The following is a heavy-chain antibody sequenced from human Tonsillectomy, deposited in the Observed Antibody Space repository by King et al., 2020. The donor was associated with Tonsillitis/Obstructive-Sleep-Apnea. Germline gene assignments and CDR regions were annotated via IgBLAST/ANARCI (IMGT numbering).Heavy chain of an antibody. CDR3: AGHGYGDYGYFQH. CDR2: IYYSGST. CDR1: GGSISSSSYY. J-gene: IGHJ1*01. D-gene: IGHD4-17*01. Sequence: QLQESGPGLVKPSETLSLTCTVSGGSISSSSYYWGWIRQPPGKGLEWIGSIYYSGSTYYNPSLKSRVTISVDTSKNQFSLKLSSVTAADTAVYYCAGHGYGDYGYFQHWGQGTLVTVSS. V-gene: IGHV4-39*01.